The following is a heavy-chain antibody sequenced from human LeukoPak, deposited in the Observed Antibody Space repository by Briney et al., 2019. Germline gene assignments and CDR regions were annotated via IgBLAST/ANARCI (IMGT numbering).Heavy chain of an antibody. D-gene: IGHD3-10*01. CDR2: IYWDDDK. Sequence: SGPTLVNPTQTLTLTCTFSGFSLSTSGVDVGWIRQPPGKALEWLALIYWDDDKRYSPSLKSRLTITKDTSKNQVVLTMTNMDPVDTATYYCAHGGYYGSGSPNWVDPWGQGTLVTVSS. J-gene: IGHJ5*02. V-gene: IGHV2-5*02. CDR3: AHGGYYGSGSPNWVDP. CDR1: GFSLSTSGVD.